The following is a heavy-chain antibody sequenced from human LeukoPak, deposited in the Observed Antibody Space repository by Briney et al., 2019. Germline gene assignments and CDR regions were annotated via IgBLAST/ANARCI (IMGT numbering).Heavy chain of an antibody. Sequence: SETLSLTCTVSGGSISSGDYYWSWIRQHPGKGLEWIGYIHYSGSTYYNPSLKSRVTISVDTSKKQFSLKLSSVTAADTAVYYCARPPSGGSWYFDLWGRGTLVTVSS. J-gene: IGHJ2*01. CDR2: IHYSGST. CDR1: GGSISSGDYY. D-gene: IGHD2-15*01. V-gene: IGHV4-31*03. CDR3: ARPPSGGSWYFDL.